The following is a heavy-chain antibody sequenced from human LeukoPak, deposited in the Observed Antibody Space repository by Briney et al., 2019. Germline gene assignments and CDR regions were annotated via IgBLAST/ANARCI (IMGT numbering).Heavy chain of an antibody. CDR3: VRDFYGDYGFDC. V-gene: IGHV3-48*01. D-gene: IGHD4-17*01. CDR1: GFTFSSYS. CDR2: ISSSGRTI. Sequence: GGSLRLSCAASGFTFSSYSMNWVRQAPGKGLEWVSYISSSGRTIYSPDSVKGRFSISRDNAKNSVYLQMNSLRAEDTAVYYCVRDFYGDYGFDCWGQGTLVTVSS. J-gene: IGHJ4*02.